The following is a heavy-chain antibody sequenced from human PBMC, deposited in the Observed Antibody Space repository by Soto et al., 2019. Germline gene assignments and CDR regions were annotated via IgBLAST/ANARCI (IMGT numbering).Heavy chain of an antibody. CDR2: IKSKTDGGTT. CDR1: GFTFSNAW. CDR3: TLRRFALCGGDCPFDY. Sequence: GGSLRLSCAASGFTFSNAWMSWVRQAPGKGLEWVGRIKSKTDGGTTDYAAPVKGRFTISRDDSKNTLYLQMNSLKTEDTAVYYCTLRRFALCGGDCPFDYWGQGTLVTVSS. J-gene: IGHJ4*02. D-gene: IGHD2-21*02. V-gene: IGHV3-15*01.